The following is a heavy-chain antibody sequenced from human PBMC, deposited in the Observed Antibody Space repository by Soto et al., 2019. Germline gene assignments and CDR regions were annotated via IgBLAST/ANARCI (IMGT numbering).Heavy chain of an antibody. Sequence: QVQLQQWGAGLLKPSETLSLTCAVYGGSFSGYYWNWIRQPPGKGLEWIGEINHSGSTNYNPSLKSRVTISVDTSKNQVSLKLSSVTAADTAVYDCARGWGRIFDYWGQGTLVTVSS. CDR2: INHSGST. CDR1: GGSFSGYY. J-gene: IGHJ4*02. CDR3: ARGWGRIFDY. D-gene: IGHD7-27*01. V-gene: IGHV4-34*01.